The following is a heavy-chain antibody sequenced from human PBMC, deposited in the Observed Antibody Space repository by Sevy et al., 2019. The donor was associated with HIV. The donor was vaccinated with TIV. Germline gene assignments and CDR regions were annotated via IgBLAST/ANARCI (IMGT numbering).Heavy chain of an antibody. CDR1: GFTFSHYN. CDR2: ISTSSGYI. V-gene: IGHV3-21*01. CDR3: ARDKTILEGRYGMDV. J-gene: IGHJ6*04. Sequence: GGSLRLSCAASGFTFSHYNINWVRQSPGKGLEWVSFISTSSGYIYYADSVKGRFTSSRDNAKNSLYLQMNSLRAEDTAVYYCARDKTILEGRYGMDVWGEGTAVSVSS. D-gene: IGHD3-3*01.